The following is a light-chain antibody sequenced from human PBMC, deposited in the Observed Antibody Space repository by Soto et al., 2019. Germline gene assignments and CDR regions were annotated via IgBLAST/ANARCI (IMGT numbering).Light chain of an antibody. Sequence: QSLLTQPPSASATPGPGVTISCSRSTSNIGSNYVYWYQQLPGTAPKLLICRNNQRPSGVPDRFSGSKSGTSASLAISGLRSDDEADYFRATGDDSLDGLCVFGNETQGT. J-gene: IGLJ1*01. CDR3: ATGDDSLDGLCV. V-gene: IGLV1-47*01. CDR1: TSNIGSNY. CDR2: RNN.